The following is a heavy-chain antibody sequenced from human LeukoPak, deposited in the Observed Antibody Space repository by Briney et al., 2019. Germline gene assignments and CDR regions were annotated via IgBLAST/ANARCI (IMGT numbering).Heavy chain of an antibody. J-gene: IGHJ4*02. V-gene: IGHV3-7*01. CDR3: ARDPVSLELYFDY. Sequence: PGGSLRLSCAASGFTFSSYWMSWVRQAPGKGLEWVANIKQDGSEKYYVDSVKGRFTISRDNAKNSLYLQMNSLRAEDTAVYYCARDPVSLELYFDYWGQGTLVAVSS. D-gene: IGHD3-3*01. CDR2: IKQDGSEK. CDR1: GFTFSSYW.